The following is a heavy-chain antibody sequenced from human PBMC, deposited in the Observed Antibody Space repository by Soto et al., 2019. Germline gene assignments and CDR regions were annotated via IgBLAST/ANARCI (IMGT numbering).Heavy chain of an antibody. CDR3: ARSAAAYNWFAP. Sequence: SETLSLTCAFSGYSISSSNWWGWIRQPPGQGLEWIGYIYYSGSTYYNPSLKSRVTMSVDTSKNQFSLKLSSVTAADSAVYYCARSAAAYNWFAPWGQGTLVTVSS. CDR1: GYSISSSNW. CDR2: IYYSGST. V-gene: IGHV4-28*01. D-gene: IGHD6-13*01. J-gene: IGHJ5*02.